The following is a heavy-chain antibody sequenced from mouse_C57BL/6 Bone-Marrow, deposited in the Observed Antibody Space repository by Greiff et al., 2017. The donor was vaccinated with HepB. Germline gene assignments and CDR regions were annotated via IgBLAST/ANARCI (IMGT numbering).Heavy chain of an antibody. Sequence: QVQLQQSGPGLVQPSQSLSITCTVSGFSLTSYGVHWVRQSPGKGLEWLGVIWSGGSTDYNAAFISRLSISKDNSKSQVFFKMNSLQADDTAIYYWAREGVTTGYWYFDVWGTGTTVTVSS. D-gene: IGHD2-5*01. V-gene: IGHV2-2*01. CDR3: AREGVTTGYWYFDV. J-gene: IGHJ1*03. CDR2: IWSGGST. CDR1: GFSLTSYG.